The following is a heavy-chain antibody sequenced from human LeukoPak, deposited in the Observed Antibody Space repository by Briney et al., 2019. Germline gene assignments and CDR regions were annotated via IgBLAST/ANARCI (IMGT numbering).Heavy chain of an antibody. Sequence: SETLSLTCTVSGGSISSYYWSWIRQPPGKGLEWIGYIYYSGSTNYNPSLKSRVTISVDTSKNQFSPKLSSVTAADTAVYYCARSRVATLFDYWGQGTLVTVSS. V-gene: IGHV4-59*08. CDR1: GGSISSYY. D-gene: IGHD5-12*01. CDR3: ARSRVATLFDY. CDR2: IYYSGST. J-gene: IGHJ4*02.